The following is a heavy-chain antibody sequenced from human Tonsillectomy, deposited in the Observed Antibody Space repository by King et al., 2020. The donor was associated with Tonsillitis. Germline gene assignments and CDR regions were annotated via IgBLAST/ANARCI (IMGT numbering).Heavy chain of an antibody. J-gene: IGHJ4*02. CDR2: IKSNGDGGTT. D-gene: IGHD6-19*01. Sequence: VQLVESGGGLVKPGGSLRLSCAASGLIFSKAWMTWVRQAPGKGLEWVGRIKSNGDGGTTDYAAPVKGRFTISRDDSKNTLFLQMNSLKTEDTAVYYCSTFYGIAVAGTDYWGQGTLVTVSS. V-gene: IGHV3-15*05. CDR3: STFYGIAVAGTDY. CDR1: GLIFSKAW.